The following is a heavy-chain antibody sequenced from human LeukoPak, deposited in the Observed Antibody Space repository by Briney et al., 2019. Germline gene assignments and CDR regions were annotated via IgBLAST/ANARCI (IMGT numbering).Heavy chain of an antibody. Sequence: VASVKVSCKASGYTFTGYYMHWVRQAPGQGLEWMGWINPNSGGTNYAQKFQGRVTMTRDTSISTAYMELSRLRSDDTAVYYCAIASNTDDYYFDYWGQGTLVTVSS. CDR2: INPNSGGT. CDR3: AIASNTDDYYFDY. V-gene: IGHV1-2*02. CDR1: GYTFTGYY. J-gene: IGHJ4*02. D-gene: IGHD3-16*01.